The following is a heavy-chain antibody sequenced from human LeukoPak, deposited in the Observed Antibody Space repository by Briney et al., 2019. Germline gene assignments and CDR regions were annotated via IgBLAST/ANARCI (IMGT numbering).Heavy chain of an antibody. D-gene: IGHD3-22*01. CDR3: TTFSTIVVVLTT. CDR1: GFTFSNAW. J-gene: IGHJ4*02. V-gene: IGHV3-15*01. CDR2: IKSKTDGGTT. Sequence: SGGSLRLSCAASGFTFSNAWMSWVRQAPGKGLEWVGRIKSKTDGGTTDYAAPVKGRFTISRDDSKNTLYLQMNSLKTEDTAVYYCTTFSTIVVVLTTWGQGTLVTVSS.